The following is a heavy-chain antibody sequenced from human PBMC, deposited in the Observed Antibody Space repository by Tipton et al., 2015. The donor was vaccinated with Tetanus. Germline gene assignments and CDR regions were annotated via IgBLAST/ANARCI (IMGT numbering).Heavy chain of an antibody. J-gene: IGHJ3*01. V-gene: IGHV3-21*04. D-gene: IGHD3-10*01. CDR3: AKAVRGRDVFDL. CDR1: GFTFSFYW. CDR2: ISNSGGYK. Sequence: GSLRLSCAASGFTFSFYWMNWVRQAPGKGLEWVSSISNSGGYKYYPESVKGRFTSSRDNAKNSLYLQLSSLKPEDTALYYCAKAVRGRDVFDLWGQGTLVSVSS.